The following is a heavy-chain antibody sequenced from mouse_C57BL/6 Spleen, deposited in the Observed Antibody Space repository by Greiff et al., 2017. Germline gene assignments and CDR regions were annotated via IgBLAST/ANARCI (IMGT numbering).Heavy chain of an antibody. D-gene: IGHD1-1*01. V-gene: IGHV1-9*01. CDR1: GYTFTGYW. CDR2: IVPGSGST. J-gene: IGHJ4*01. Sequence: QVQLQQSGAELMKPGASVKLSCKATGYTFTGYWIEWVKQRPGHGLEWIGEIVPGSGSTNYNEKFKGQATFTAYTSSNTAYMQLSSLTTEDSAIYYCAREADNCGSSYLHAMDYWGQGTSVTVSS. CDR3: AREADNCGSSYLHAMDY.